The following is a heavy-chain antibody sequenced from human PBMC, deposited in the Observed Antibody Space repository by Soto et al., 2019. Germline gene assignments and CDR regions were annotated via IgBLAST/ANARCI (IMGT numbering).Heavy chain of an antibody. CDR1: GFTFSSYG. J-gene: IGHJ4*02. D-gene: IGHD3-3*01. V-gene: IGHV3-33*01. CDR3: ARDTFGLDY. CDR2: IWYDGSNK. Sequence: QVQLVESGGGVVQPGRSLRFSCAASGFTFSSYGMHWVRQAPGKGLEWVAVIWYDGSNKYYADSVKGRFTISRDNSKNTLYLQMNSLRAEDTAVYYCARDTFGLDYWGQGTLVTVSS.